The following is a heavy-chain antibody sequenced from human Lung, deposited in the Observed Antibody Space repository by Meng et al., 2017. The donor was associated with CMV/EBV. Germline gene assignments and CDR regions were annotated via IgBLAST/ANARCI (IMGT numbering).Heavy chain of an antibody. CDR2: IYYSGST. D-gene: IGHD4-17*01. CDR3: ARTNYGDYNWFDP. Sequence: QVHLQESGPGLVKPSQTLSLTSTVSGGSISSGGFYWSWIRQHPGKGLEWIGYIYYSGSTYYNPSLRSRVAISIDTSKNQFSLKLTSVTAADTAVYFCARTNYGDYNWFDPWGQGTLVTVSS. J-gene: IGHJ5*02. CDR1: GGSISSGGFY. V-gene: IGHV4-31*03.